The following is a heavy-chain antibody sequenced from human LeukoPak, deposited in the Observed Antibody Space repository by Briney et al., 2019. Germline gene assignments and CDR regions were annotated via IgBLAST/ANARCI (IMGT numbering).Heavy chain of an antibody. CDR1: GFTFSSYA. J-gene: IGHJ4*02. V-gene: IGHV3-30-3*01. Sequence: GGSLRLSCAASGFTFSSYAMHWVRQAPGKGLEWVAVISYDGSNKYYADSVKGRFTISRDNCKNTLYLQMNSLRAEDTAVYYCARGVMMAFDYWGQGTLVTVSS. CDR2: ISYDGSNK. CDR3: ARGVMMAFDY. D-gene: IGHD5-24*01.